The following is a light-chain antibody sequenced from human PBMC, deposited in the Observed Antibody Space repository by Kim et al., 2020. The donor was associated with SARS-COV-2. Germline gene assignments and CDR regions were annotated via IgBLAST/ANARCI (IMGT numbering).Light chain of an antibody. V-gene: IGKV1-17*03. CDR2: GAS. J-gene: IGKJ4*01. Sequence: AAVGYVVTLTCPACLAVSNYFAWFQWSPGKVPKHLIYGASSLQSGVPSRFSGSVSGTGFTLTISYLQPEDFATYYCLQYNNYPLTFGGGTKVEIK. CDR3: LQYNNYPLT. CDR1: LAVSNY.